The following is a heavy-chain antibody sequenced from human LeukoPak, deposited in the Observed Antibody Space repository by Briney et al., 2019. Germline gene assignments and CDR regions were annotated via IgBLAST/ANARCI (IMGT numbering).Heavy chain of an antibody. J-gene: IGHJ4*02. V-gene: IGHV3-20*01. CDR1: GFTFDDYG. CDR2: INWNGGST. CDR3: ARVVFVGHHRGYFDY. D-gene: IGHD2-8*01. Sequence: GGSLRLSCAASGFTFDDYGMSWVRQAPGKGLEWVSGINWNGGSTGYADSVKGRFTISRDNAKNSLYLQMNSLRAEDTALYHCARVVFVGHHRGYFDYWGQGTLVTVSS.